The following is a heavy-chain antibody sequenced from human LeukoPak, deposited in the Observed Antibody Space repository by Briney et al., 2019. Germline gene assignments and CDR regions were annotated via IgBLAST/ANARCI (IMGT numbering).Heavy chain of an antibody. Sequence: ASVKVSCKASGYTFTNYGANWVRQAPGEGLEWMGWINTNSGDPTYAQGFTGRFVFSLDTSVSTAYLQISSLRAEDTAVYYCARFRPHGYYDTFDIWGQGTMVTVS. CDR2: INTNSGDP. V-gene: IGHV7-4-1*02. CDR3: ARFRPHGYYDTFDI. D-gene: IGHD5-18*01. J-gene: IGHJ3*02. CDR1: GYTFTNYG.